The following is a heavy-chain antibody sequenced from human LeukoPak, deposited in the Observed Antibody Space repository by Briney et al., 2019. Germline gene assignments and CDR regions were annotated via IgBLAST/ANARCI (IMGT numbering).Heavy chain of an antibody. CDR3: ARAPAAWHY. Sequence: GGALRLSCAASGYTICNYLWSWVRQAPGKGLAWVANITENGSAEYYVAPAKGRSTISRDNTKTSLYLQMNSLRAEDTAVYYCARAPAAWHYWGQGTLVTASS. J-gene: IGHJ4*02. V-gene: IGHV3-7*01. CDR1: GYTICNYL. CDR2: ITENGSAE. D-gene: IGHD6-13*01.